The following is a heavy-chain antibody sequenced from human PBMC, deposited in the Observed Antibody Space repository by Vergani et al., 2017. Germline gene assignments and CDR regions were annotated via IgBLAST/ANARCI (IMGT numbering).Heavy chain of an antibody. CDR2: SYYSGST. CDR3: ARVAPGAHSSSWYYYFDY. J-gene: IGHJ4*02. Sequence: QVQLQESGPGLVKPSQTLSLTCTVSGGSISSGGYYWSWIRQHPGKGLEWIGYSYYSGSTYYNPSLKSRVTISVDTSKNQFPLKLSSVTAADTAVYYCARVAPGAHSSSWYYYFDYWGQGTLVTVSS. D-gene: IGHD6-13*01. V-gene: IGHV4-31*03. CDR1: GGSISSGGYY.